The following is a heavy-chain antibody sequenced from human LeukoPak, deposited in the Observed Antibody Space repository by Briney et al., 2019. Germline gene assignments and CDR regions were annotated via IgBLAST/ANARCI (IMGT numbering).Heavy chain of an antibody. Sequence: GASVKLSCKASGYTFTSYYMHWVRQAPGQGLEWMGIINPSGGSTSYAQKFQGRVTMTRDTSTSTVYMELSSLRSEDTAVYYCAREGGVAGIDYWGQGTLVTVSS. CDR3: AREGGVAGIDY. V-gene: IGHV1-46*01. CDR1: GYTFTSYY. D-gene: IGHD6-19*01. J-gene: IGHJ4*02. CDR2: INPSGGST.